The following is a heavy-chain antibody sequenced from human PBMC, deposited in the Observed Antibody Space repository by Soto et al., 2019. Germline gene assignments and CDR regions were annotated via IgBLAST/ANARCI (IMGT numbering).Heavy chain of an antibody. V-gene: IGHV1-46*01. CDR1: GYTFTSYY. CDR2: INPSGGST. Sequence: ASVKVSCKASGYTFTSYYMHWVRQAPGQGLEWMGIINPSGGSTSYAQKFQGRVTMTRDTSTSTVYMELSSLRSEDTAVYYCARDHRHYYDSSGYGDYWGQGTLDTVSS. CDR3: ARDHRHYYDSSGYGDY. J-gene: IGHJ4*02. D-gene: IGHD3-22*01.